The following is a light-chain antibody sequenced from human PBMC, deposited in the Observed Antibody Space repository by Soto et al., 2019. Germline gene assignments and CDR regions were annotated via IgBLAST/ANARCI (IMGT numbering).Light chain of an antibody. J-gene: IGKJ2*01. CDR2: AAS. CDR1: QSVSRF. V-gene: IGKV3-15*01. CDR3: QQYDHWPPYS. Sequence: TQSPVTLSVSPGDGATLSCRASQSVSRFLAWYQQTPGQPPRLLIYAASSRVLGVPARFTGSGSVTEFTLTISDVQSEDAAIYYCQQYDHWPPYSFGQGTRLE.